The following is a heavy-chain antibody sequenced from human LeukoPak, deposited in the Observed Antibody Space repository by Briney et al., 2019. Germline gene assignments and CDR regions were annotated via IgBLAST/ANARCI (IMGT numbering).Heavy chain of an antibody. V-gene: IGHV3-49*03. CDR2: IRSKAHGGTT. CDR1: GFTFGDYA. CDR3: ARDAGYSSGWTKGDY. J-gene: IGHJ4*02. D-gene: IGHD6-19*01. Sequence: GGSLRLSCTASGFTFGDYAMSWFRQAPGKGLEWVGFIRSKAHGGTTEYAASVKGRFTISRDDSKSIAYLQMNSLQTEDTAVYYCARDAGYSSGWTKGDYWGQGTLVTVSS.